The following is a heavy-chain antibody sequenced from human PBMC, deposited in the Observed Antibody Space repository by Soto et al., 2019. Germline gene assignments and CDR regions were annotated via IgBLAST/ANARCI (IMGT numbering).Heavy chain of an antibody. J-gene: IGHJ4*02. CDR3: AKPSEIRYFDWLSYYFDY. Sequence: GGSLRLSFAASGFTFSSYAMSWVRQAPGKGLKWVSAISGSGGSTYYADSVKGRFTISRDNSKNTLYLQMNSLRAEDTAVYYCAKPSEIRYFDWLSYYFDYWGQGTLVTVSS. V-gene: IGHV3-23*01. CDR2: ISGSGGST. CDR1: GFTFSSYA. D-gene: IGHD3-9*01.